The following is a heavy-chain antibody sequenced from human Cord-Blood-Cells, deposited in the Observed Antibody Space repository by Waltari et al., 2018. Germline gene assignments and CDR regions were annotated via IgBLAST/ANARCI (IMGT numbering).Heavy chain of an antibody. CDR1: GGSLSGYY. D-gene: IGHD1-26*01. CDR2: INHSGST. J-gene: IGHJ4*02. Sequence: QVQLQQWGAGLLKPSETLSLTCAVHGGSLSGYYWRWTRQPPGKGLEWIGEINHSGSTNYNPSLKSRVTISVDTSKNQFSLKLSSVTAADTAVYYCARRPGSIIFYDYWGQGTLVTVSS. CDR3: ARRPGSIIFYDY. V-gene: IGHV4-34*01.